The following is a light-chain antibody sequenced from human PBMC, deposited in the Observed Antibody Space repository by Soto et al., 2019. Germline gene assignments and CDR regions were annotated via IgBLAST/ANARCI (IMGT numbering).Light chain of an antibody. CDR1: GSNIGAGYD. J-gene: IGLJ1*01. CDR2: GNS. Sequence: QSVLTQPPSVSGAPGQRVTISCTGRGSNIGAGYDVHWYQQFPGTAPKLLIYGNSNRPSGVPDRFSGSKSGTSASLAITGLQAEYEADYYCQSYDHSLSGSYVFGTGTKLTVL. V-gene: IGLV1-40*01. CDR3: QSYDHSLSGSYV.